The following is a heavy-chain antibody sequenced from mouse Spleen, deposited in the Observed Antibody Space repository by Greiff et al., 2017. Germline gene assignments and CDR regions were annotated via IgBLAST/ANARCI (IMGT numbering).Heavy chain of an antibody. J-gene: IGHJ1*03. CDR2: INPNNGGT. CDR1: GYTFTDYN. CDR3: ARLPLWYFDV. Sequence: VQLQQSGPELVKPGASVKIPCKASGYTFTDYNMDWVKQSHGKSLEWIGDINPNNGGTIYNQKFKGKATLTVDKSSSTAYMELRSLTSEDTAVYYCARLPLWYFDVWGTGTTVTVSS. V-gene: IGHV1-18*01.